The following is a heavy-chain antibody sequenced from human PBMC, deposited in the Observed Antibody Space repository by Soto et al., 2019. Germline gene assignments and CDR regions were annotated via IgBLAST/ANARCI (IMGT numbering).Heavy chain of an antibody. CDR1: GYTFTSYD. CDR3: ARGVYYDFWSGYYYPYYYYMDV. D-gene: IGHD3-3*01. CDR2: MNPNSGNT. Sequence: ASVKVSCKASGYTFTSYDINWVRQATGQGLEWMGWMNPNSGNTGYAQKFQGRVTTTRNTSISTAYMELSSLRSEDTAVYYCARGVYYDFWSGYYYPYYYYMDVWGKGTTVTVSS. J-gene: IGHJ6*03. V-gene: IGHV1-8*01.